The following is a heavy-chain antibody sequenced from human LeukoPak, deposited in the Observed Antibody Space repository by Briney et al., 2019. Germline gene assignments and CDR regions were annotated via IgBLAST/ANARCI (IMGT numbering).Heavy chain of an antibody. V-gene: IGHV3-48*01. CDR3: ASTSGSYESFDY. CDR2: ISSSSSTI. CDR1: GFTFSSYS. J-gene: IGHJ4*02. Sequence: GGSLRLSCAASGFTFSSYSMNWVRQAPGKGLEWVSYISSSSSTIYYADSVKGRFIISRANAKNSLYLQMNSLRAEDTAVYYCASTSGSYESFDYWGQGTLVTVSS. D-gene: IGHD1-26*01.